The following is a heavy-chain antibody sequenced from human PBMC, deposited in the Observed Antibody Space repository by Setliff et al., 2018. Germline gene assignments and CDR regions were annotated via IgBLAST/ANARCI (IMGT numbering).Heavy chain of an antibody. Sequence: ASVKVSCKASGYTFTSYGISWVRQAPGQGLEWMGWISAYNGNTNYAQRFQGRVTITTDESTSTAYMELSSLRSEDTAVYYCARFYDGQFDYWGQGTLVTVSS. V-gene: IGHV1-18*01. CDR2: ISAYNGNT. D-gene: IGHD3-3*01. CDR3: ARFYDGQFDY. CDR1: GYTFTSYG. J-gene: IGHJ4*02.